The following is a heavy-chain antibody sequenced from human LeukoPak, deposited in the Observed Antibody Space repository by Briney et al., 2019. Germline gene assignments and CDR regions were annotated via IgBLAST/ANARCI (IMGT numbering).Heavy chain of an antibody. V-gene: IGHV3-20*04. CDR2: INWNGGST. CDR3: ARDWDYYGSGSYYTGFDY. J-gene: IGHJ4*02. D-gene: IGHD3-10*01. Sequence: GGSLRLSCAAPGFTFDDYGMSWVRQAPGKGLEWVSGINWNGGSTVYADSVKGRFTIFRDNAKNSLYLQMNSLRAEDTALYYCARDWDYYGSGSYYTGFDYWGQGTLVTVSS. CDR1: GFTFDDYG.